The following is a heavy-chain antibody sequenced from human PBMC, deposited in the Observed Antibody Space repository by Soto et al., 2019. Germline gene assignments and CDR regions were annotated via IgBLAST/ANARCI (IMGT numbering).Heavy chain of an antibody. D-gene: IGHD5-12*01. Sequence: QVQLVESGGGVVQPGRSLRLSCAASGFTFSSYGMHWVRQAPGKGLEWVAVIWYDGSKKYYADSVKGRFTISRDNSKNTLYLQRNSLGAEDTAVYYCARGEYSGYDPFDFWGQGTLVTVSS. J-gene: IGHJ4*02. CDR1: GFTFSSYG. CDR3: ARGEYSGYDPFDF. CDR2: IWYDGSKK. V-gene: IGHV3-33*01.